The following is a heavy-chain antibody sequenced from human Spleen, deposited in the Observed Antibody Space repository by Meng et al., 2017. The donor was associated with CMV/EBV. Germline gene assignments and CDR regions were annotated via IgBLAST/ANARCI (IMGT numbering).Heavy chain of an antibody. V-gene: IGHV4-34*01. D-gene: IGHD3-3*01. CDR3: ARAQQFNDFWSGYYSDY. CDR2: INDSGST. Sequence: SDSYWTWIRQPPGKGLEWIGEINDSGSTNFNPFLKGRITISVDTSKNQFSLKLSSVSAADTAVYFCARAQQFNDFWSGYYSDYWGQGTLVTVSS. CDR1: SDSY. J-gene: IGHJ4*02.